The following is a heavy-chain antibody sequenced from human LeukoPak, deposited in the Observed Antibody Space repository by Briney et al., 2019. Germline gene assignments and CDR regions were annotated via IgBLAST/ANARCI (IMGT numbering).Heavy chain of an antibody. CDR2: IKKDGSER. CDR3: ATISSPLDN. D-gene: IGHD2-15*01. V-gene: IGHV3-7*01. Sequence: GGSLRLSCAASGFTLSGYWMSWVRQAPGKGLEWVDNIKKDGSERYYVDFVKGRFTISRDNAKNSVYLQMNSLRVEDTAMYYCATISSPLDNWGQGTLVTVSS. J-gene: IGHJ4*02. CDR1: GFTLSGYW.